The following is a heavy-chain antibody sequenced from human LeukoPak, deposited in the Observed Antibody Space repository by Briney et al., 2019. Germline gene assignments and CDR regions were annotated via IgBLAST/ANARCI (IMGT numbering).Heavy chain of an antibody. CDR2: MNPNSGNT. CDR1: GYTFTSYD. V-gene: IGHV1-8*03. D-gene: IGHD3-3*01. J-gene: IGHJ6*03. Sequence: GASVKVSCKASGYTFTSYDINWVRQATGQGLEWMGWMNPNSGNTGYAQKFQGRVTITRNTSISTAYMELSSLRSEDTAVYYCARVGEFRWYDFWSGYSRGTYYMDVWGKGTTVTVSS. CDR3: ARVGEFRWYDFWSGYSRGTYYMDV.